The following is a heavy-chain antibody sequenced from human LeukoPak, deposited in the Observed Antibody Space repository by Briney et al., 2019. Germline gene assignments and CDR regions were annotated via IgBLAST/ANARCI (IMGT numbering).Heavy chain of an antibody. CDR1: AYTFTSYG. CDR3: ARDATPLIPGTVYFDY. Sequence: GASVKVSCKVSAYTFTSYGISWVRQAPGQGLEWMGWLSAYNGNTNYAQKLQGRVTITVDESTSTAYMELSSLRSEDTAVYYCARDATPLIPGTVYFDYWGQGALVTVSS. D-gene: IGHD2-15*01. V-gene: IGHV1-18*01. J-gene: IGHJ4*02. CDR2: LSAYNGNT.